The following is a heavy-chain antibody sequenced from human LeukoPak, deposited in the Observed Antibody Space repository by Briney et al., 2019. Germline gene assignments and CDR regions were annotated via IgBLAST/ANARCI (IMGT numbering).Heavy chain of an antibody. V-gene: IGHV4-34*01. CDR2: INHSGST. CDR1: GGSFSGYY. D-gene: IGHD6-13*01. CDR3: ASQQQLVQYFQH. Sequence: PSETLSLTCAVYGGSFSGYYWSWIRQPPGKGLEWIGEINHSGSTNYNPSLKSRVTISVDTSKNQFSLKLSSVTAADTAVYHCASQQQLVQYFQHWGQGTLVTVSS. J-gene: IGHJ1*01.